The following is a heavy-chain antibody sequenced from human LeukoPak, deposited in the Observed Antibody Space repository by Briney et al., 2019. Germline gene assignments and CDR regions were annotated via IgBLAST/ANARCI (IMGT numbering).Heavy chain of an antibody. J-gene: IGHJ4*02. V-gene: IGHV3-30*02. CDR3: AKFGSYGGNYRAQIDY. D-gene: IGHD4-23*01. CDR2: IRYDGSNK. CDR1: GFTFSSYA. Sequence: PGRSLRLSCAASGFTFSSYAMHWVRQAPGKGLEWVAFIRYDGSNKYYADSVKGRFTISRDNSKNTLYLQMNSLRAEDTAVYYCAKFGSYGGNYRAQIDYWGQGTLVTVSS.